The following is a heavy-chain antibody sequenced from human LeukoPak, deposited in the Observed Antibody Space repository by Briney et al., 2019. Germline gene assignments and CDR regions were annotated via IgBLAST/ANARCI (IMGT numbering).Heavy chain of an antibody. CDR1: GFTVSSNY. Sequence: PGGSLRLSCAASGFTVSSNYMSWVRQAPGKGLEWVSAISGSGGSTYYADSVKGRFTISRDNSKNTLYLQMNSLRAEDTAVYYCARHYDSSGYYHYYFDYWGQGTLVTVSS. J-gene: IGHJ4*02. CDR3: ARHYDSSGYYHYYFDY. CDR2: ISGSGGST. D-gene: IGHD3-22*01. V-gene: IGHV3-23*01.